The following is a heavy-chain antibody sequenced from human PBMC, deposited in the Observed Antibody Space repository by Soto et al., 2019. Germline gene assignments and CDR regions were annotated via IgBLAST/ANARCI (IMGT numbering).Heavy chain of an antibody. CDR2: ISVSGDKT. Sequence: EVHLLESGGDLVQPGGSLRLSCAASGFSFTAYIMSWFRQAPGQGLEWVSAISVSGDKTYYADSVKGRFTISRDDAKNTLHLQLNSLRVDDTAIYYCAKGGWLDDCGQGTLVTVSS. CDR3: AKGGWLDD. V-gene: IGHV3-23*01. J-gene: IGHJ4*02. D-gene: IGHD5-12*01. CDR1: GFSFTAYI.